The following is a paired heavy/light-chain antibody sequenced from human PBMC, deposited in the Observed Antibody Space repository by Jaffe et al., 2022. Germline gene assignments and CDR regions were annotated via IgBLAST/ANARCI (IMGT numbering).Heavy chain of an antibody. V-gene: IGHV3-66*02. CDR3: AREEPDSSDYKRIDY. CDR2: IYTDGRT. CDR1: GFSVSSHY. J-gene: IGHJ4*02. Sequence: EVQLVESGGGLVQPGGSLRLSCAASGFSVSSHYMTWVRQAPGKGLEWVSVIYTDGRTSYGDSVKGRFTISRDDSKNTLFLQLNNLRADDTAVYYCAREEPDSSDYKRIDYWGQGTLVTVSS. D-gene: IGHD3-22*01.
Light chain of an antibody. J-gene: IGKJ1*01. V-gene: IGKV1-16*02. CDR1: QGINYH. CDR2: GAS. Sequence: DIQMTQSPSSLSASVGDRVTITCRASQGINYHLVWFQQKPGKAPKSLIYGASTLQSGVPSKFSGSGFGTDFTLTISSLQPDDFATYYCQQYDAYPWTFGQGTRVEIK. CDR3: QQYDAYPWT.